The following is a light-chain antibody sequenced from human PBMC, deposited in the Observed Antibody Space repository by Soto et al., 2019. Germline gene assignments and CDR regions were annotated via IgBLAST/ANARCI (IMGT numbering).Light chain of an antibody. CDR1: SSDVGSYNL. CDR3: CSYAGSYD. Sequence: QSPLTQPASVSGSPGQSITISCTGTSSDVGSYNLVSWYQQHPGKAPKLMIYEVSKRPSGVSNRFSGSKSGNTASLTISGLQAEDEADYYCCSYAGSYDFGTGTKLTVL. J-gene: IGLJ1*01. CDR2: EVS. V-gene: IGLV2-23*02.